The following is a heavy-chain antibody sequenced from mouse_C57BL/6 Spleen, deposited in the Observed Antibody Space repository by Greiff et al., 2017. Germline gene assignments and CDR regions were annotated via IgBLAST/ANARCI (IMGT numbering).Heavy chain of an antibody. CDR2: ISLKSDNSAT. D-gene: IGHD1-1*01. V-gene: IGHV6-3*01. CDR1: GFTFSNYW. Sequence: VQLVESGGGLVQPGGSMKLSCVASGFTFSNYWMNWVRQSPEKGLEWVAQISLKSDNSATHYAESVKGRFTISRAATTSSVYLQMNNLRAEDTGIYYSTGGTTGAYAMDYWGQGTSVTVSS. CDR3: TGGTTGAYAMDY. J-gene: IGHJ4*01.